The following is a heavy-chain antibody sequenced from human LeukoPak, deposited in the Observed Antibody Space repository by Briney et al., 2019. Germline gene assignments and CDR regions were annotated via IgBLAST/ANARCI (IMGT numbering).Heavy chain of an antibody. J-gene: IGHJ4*02. D-gene: IGHD3-22*01. Sequence: SETLSLTCTVSGGSISTSNYYWSWIRQPPGKGLEWIGEINHSGSTNYNPSLKSRVTISVDTSKNQFSLKLSSVTAADTAVYYCARGGKTLWHYYDSGRGRLFDYWGQGTLVTVSS. CDR1: GGSISTSNYY. CDR3: ARGGKTLWHYYDSGRGRLFDY. V-gene: IGHV4-39*07. CDR2: INHSGST.